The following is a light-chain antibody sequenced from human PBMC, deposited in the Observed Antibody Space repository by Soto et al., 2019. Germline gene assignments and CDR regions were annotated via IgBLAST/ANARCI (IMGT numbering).Light chain of an antibody. CDR1: QSISSW. Sequence: QMTISDATVSASVSYRVTLTVRASQSISSWLAWYQQKPGKAPELVIYDVSTLESGVPSRFSGSGSGTEFTLTISSLQPDDFATYYCQHYNSYSEPFGQGTKVDIK. V-gene: IGKV1-5*01. CDR3: QHYNSYSEP. J-gene: IGKJ1*01. CDR2: DVS.